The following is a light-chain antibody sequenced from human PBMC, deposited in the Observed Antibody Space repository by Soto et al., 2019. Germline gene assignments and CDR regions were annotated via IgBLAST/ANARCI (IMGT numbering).Light chain of an antibody. Sequence: QAVVTQEPSLTVSPGGTVTLTCASSTGAVTSGHYPYWFQQKPGQAPGTLIYVATNKHSWTPARFSGSLLGGKAALTLSGAQPEDEADYYCLLFYSEARVFGGGTKLTVL. CDR1: TGAVTSGHY. J-gene: IGLJ2*01. CDR3: LLFYSEARV. CDR2: VAT. V-gene: IGLV7-46*01.